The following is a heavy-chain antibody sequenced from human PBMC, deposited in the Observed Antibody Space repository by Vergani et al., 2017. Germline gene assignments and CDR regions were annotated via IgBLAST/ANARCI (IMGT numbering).Heavy chain of an antibody. D-gene: IGHD2-15*01. J-gene: IGHJ5*02. CDR2: IYYSGST. V-gene: IGHV4-59*01. CDR1: GGSISSYY. CDR3: ARSSEGLGYCSGGSCPISP. Sequence: QVQLQESGPGLVKPSETLSPTCTVSGGSISSYYWSWIRQPPGQGLEWIGYIYYSGSTNYNPSLKSRVTISVDTSKNQFSLKLSSVTAADTAVYYCARSSEGLGYCSGGSCPISPWGQGTLVTVSS.